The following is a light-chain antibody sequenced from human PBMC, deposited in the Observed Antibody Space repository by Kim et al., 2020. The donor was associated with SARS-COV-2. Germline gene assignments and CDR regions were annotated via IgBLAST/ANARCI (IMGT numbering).Light chain of an antibody. Sequence: EIVMTQSPATLSVSPGERVTLSCRASQSFSSRLAWFQQRPGQAPRLVIYDTSTRATGIPARFSGSGSGTEFTLTISSLESEDSAVYYCQQYNSWPLTFGGGTKLEIK. V-gene: IGKV3-15*01. CDR2: DTS. J-gene: IGKJ4*01. CDR3: QQYNSWPLT. CDR1: QSFSSR.